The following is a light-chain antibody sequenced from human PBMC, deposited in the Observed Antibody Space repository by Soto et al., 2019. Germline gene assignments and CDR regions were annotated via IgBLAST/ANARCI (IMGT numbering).Light chain of an antibody. V-gene: IGKV1-17*01. J-gene: IGKJ4*01. Sequence: MTQSPLSLPVTPGEPASISCRSSQSLLHSNGYNYLAWYQQKAGKAPKLLIYKASSLESGVPSRFSGSGSGTEFTLTISSLQPEDFATYYCLQHNSYPLTFGGGTKVDIK. CDR2: KAS. CDR3: LQHNSYPLT. CDR1: QSLLHSNGYNY.